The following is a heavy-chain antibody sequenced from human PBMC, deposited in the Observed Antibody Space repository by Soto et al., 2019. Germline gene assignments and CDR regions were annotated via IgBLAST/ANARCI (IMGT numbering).Heavy chain of an antibody. D-gene: IGHD3-10*01. Sequence: PSETLPLTCTVSGGSISSGPYSWGWIRQPPGEGLEWIGTFHYSENTYYNPSLESRVTISVDTSKNQFSLKLSSVTAADTAEYYCATDTGDYYYGMDVWGQGTTVTVSS. CDR3: ATDTGDYYYGMDV. V-gene: IGHV4-39*07. CDR2: FHYSENT. CDR1: GGSISSGPYS. J-gene: IGHJ6*02.